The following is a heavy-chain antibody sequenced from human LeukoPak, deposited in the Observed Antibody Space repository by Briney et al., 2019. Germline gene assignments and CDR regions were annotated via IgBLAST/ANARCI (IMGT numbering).Heavy chain of an antibody. CDR2: IYYNGNT. D-gene: IGHD1-26*01. V-gene: IGHV4-59*01. CDR1: GGSISSYY. J-gene: IGHJ5*02. Sequence: PSETLSLTCSVSGGSISSYYWSGIRQPPGKGLEGIGYIYYNGNTNYNPSLKSRVTISVDTSKNQFSLKLSSVTAADTAVYYCARSGSYRLRFDPWGQGTLVTVSS. CDR3: ARSGSYRLRFDP.